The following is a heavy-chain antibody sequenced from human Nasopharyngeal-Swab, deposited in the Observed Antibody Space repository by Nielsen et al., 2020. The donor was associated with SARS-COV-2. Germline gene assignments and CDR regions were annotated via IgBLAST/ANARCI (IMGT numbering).Heavy chain of an antibody. V-gene: IGHV5-51*01. CDR3: ARRVGYCSGGSCYFDY. CDR2: IYPGDSDT. CDR1: GYSFTSYW. Sequence: QVSCKGSGYSFTSYWIGWVRQMPGKGLEWMGTIYPGDSDTRYSPSFQGQVTISADKSISTAYLQWSSLKASDTAMYYCARRVGYCSGGSCYFDYWGQGTLVTVSS. D-gene: IGHD2-15*01. J-gene: IGHJ4*02.